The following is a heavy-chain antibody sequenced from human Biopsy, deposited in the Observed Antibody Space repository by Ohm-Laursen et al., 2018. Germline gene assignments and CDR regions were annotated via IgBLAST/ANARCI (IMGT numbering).Heavy chain of an antibody. CDR2: IRGKVNNYAT. Sequence: SLRLSCAASGFTFGDSAMHWVRQASGKGLEWIGRIRGKVNNYATAYAASVTGRFTISRDDSKNTAYLQMNSLKTEDTAVYYCTTYDNSGDYRDYWGQGTQVTVSS. D-gene: IGHD4-23*01. V-gene: IGHV3-73*01. J-gene: IGHJ4*02. CDR1: GFTFGDSA. CDR3: TTYDNSGDYRDY.